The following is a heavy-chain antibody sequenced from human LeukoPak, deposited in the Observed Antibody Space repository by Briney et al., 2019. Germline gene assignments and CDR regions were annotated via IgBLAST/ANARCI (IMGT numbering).Heavy chain of an antibody. CDR3: ARSYYYGSGSYVYYYGMDV. CDR1: GFSLSTSGMR. J-gene: IGHJ6*04. Sequence: SGPALVKPTQALTLTCTFSGFSLSTSGMRVSWIRQPPGKALEWLARIDWDDDKFYGTSLKTRLTISKDTSKNQVVLTMTNMDPVDTATYYCARSYYYGSGSYVYYYGMDVWGKGTTVTVSS. CDR2: IDWDDDK. D-gene: IGHD3-10*01. V-gene: IGHV2-70*04.